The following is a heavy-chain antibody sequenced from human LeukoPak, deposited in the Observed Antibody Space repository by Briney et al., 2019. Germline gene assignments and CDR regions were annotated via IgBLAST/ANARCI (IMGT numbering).Heavy chain of an antibody. CDR3: AKSPPGSIY. Sequence: GGSLRLSCVVSGFTFSTYWMSWVRQAPGKGLECVATIKQDGSVKNYGDSVQGRFTISRDNAKNSLYLQMHSLRVEDTAVYYCAKSPPGSIYWGQGTLVTVSS. V-gene: IGHV3-7*01. CDR2: IKQDGSVK. CDR1: GFTFSTYW. D-gene: IGHD4-11*01. J-gene: IGHJ4*02.